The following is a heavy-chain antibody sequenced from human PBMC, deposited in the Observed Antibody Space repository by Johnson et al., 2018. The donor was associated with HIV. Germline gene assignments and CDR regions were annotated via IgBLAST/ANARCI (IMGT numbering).Heavy chain of an antibody. V-gene: IGHV3-49*03. CDR1: GFTFGDYA. CDR2: IRSKPYGGTT. Sequence: EQLVGSGGGLVQPGRSLRLSCSASGFTFGDYAMSWFRQAPGKGLEWVGFIRSKPYGGTTEYAASVKGRFTISRDDSKSIAYLQMNSLKTEDTAVYYCTRDDLEYDILTGYHDAFDIWGQGTMVTVSS. J-gene: IGHJ3*02. D-gene: IGHD3-9*01. CDR3: TRDDLEYDILTGYHDAFDI.